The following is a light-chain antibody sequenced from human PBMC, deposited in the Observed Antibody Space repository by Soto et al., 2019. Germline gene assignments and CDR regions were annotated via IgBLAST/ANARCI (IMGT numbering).Light chain of an antibody. Sequence: QSALTQPASVSGSPGQSIAISCTGSSSDVAGYNHVSWYQQHPGKPPQLMIYEVTNRPSGVSNRFSGSKSGNTASLTISGLQAEDEADYYCSSYTSISTVVFGGGTELAVL. V-gene: IGLV2-14*01. J-gene: IGLJ3*02. CDR1: SSDVAGYNH. CDR2: EVT. CDR3: SSYTSISTVV.